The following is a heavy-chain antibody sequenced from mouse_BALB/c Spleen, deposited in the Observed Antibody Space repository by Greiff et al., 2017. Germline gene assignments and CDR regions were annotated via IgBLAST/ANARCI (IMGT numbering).Heavy chain of an antibody. Sequence: VQLQESGPGLVKPSQSLSLTCSVTGYSITSVYYWNWIRQFPGNTLEWMGYISYDGSNNYNPSLKNRISITRDTSKNQFFLKLNSVTTEDTATYYCARAYYGSPFAYWGQGTLVTVSA. CDR3: ARAYYGSPFAY. D-gene: IGHD1-1*01. V-gene: IGHV3-6*02. CDR1: GYSITSVYY. J-gene: IGHJ3*01. CDR2: ISYDGSN.